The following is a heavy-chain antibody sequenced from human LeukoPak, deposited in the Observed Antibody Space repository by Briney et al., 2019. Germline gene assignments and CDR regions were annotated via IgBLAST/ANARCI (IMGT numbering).Heavy chain of an antibody. J-gene: IGHJ4*02. V-gene: IGHV1-69*13. CDR3: ASLTGGYLG. CDR2: IIPMLGTA. CDR1: GGTFSNYA. D-gene: IGHD7-27*01. Sequence: SVKVSCKASGGTFSNYAISWVRQAPAQGLEYMGGIIPMLGTAGYAQKFQGRVTITADESTSTAYMELSSLRSDDTAMYYCASLTGGYLGWGQGTLVTVSS.